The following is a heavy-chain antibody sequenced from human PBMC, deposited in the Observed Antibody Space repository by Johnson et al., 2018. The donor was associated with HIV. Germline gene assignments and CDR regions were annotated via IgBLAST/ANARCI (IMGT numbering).Heavy chain of an antibody. CDR2: ISYDGSNK. D-gene: IGHD3-22*01. CDR1: GFTFSSYA. Sequence: QMLLVESGGGVVQPGRSLRLSCAASGFTFSSYAMHWVRQAPGKGLEWEAVISYDGSNKYYADSVKGRFTISRDNSKNTLYLQMNSLRAEDTAMYYCAKGHSSGYPKDAFDIWGRGTIVTVSS. V-gene: IGHV3-30*04. CDR3: AKGHSSGYPKDAFDI. J-gene: IGHJ3*02.